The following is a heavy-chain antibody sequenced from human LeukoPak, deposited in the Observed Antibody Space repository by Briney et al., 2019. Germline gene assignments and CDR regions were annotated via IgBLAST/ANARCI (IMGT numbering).Heavy chain of an antibody. D-gene: IGHD2/OR15-2a*01. CDR1: GLSFRDNY. CDR3: AREWTTWGAFDI. V-gene: IGHV4-39*07. J-gene: IGHJ3*02. CDR2: IYYTGST. Sequence: LRLSCAVSGLSFRDNYMSWIRQAPGKGLEWIGSIYYTGSTFYNPSLKSRVTISVDTSKNQFSMKLSSVTAADAAVYFCAREWTTWGAFDIWGQGTMVTVSS.